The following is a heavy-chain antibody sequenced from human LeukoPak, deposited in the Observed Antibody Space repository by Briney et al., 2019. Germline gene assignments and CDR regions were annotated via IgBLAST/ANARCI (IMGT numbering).Heavy chain of an antibody. CDR1: GGTFSSYA. CDR3: ARPYSSSSIAFDI. D-gene: IGHD6-6*01. V-gene: IGHV1-69*13. CDR2: IIPIFGTA. Sequence: SVKVSCKASGGTFSSYAISWVRQAPGQGLEWMGGIIPIFGTANYAQKFQGRVTITADESTSTAYMELSSLRSEDTAVYYCARPYSSSSIAFDIWGQGTMVTVSS. J-gene: IGHJ3*02.